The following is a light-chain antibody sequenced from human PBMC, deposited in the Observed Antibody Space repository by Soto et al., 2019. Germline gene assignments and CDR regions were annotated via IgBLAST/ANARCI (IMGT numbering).Light chain of an antibody. CDR2: EVT. J-gene: IGLJ1*01. Sequence: QSVLTQPASVSGSPGQSITISCTGTISDVGGCNYVSWYQQHPGKAPKLVIYEVTNRPSGVSNRFSGSKSGNTASLTISGLQAEDEADYYCISFSSGVSLEVFGTGTKLTVL. CDR1: ISDVGGCNY. CDR3: ISFSSGVSLEV. V-gene: IGLV2-14*01.